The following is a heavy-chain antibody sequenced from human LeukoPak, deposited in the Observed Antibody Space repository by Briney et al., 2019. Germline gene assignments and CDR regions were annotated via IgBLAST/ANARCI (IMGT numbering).Heavy chain of an antibody. J-gene: IGHJ5*02. V-gene: IGHV4-34*01. CDR2: INHSGST. CDR1: GGSFSGYY. D-gene: IGHD6-13*01. CDR3: ARGRSSWSSGTWFDP. Sequence: SETLSLTCAVYGGSFSGYYWSWIRQPPGKGLEWIGEINHSGSTNYNPSLKSRVTISVDTSKNQFSLKLSSVTAADTAVYYCARGRSSWSSGTWFDPWGQGTLVTVSS.